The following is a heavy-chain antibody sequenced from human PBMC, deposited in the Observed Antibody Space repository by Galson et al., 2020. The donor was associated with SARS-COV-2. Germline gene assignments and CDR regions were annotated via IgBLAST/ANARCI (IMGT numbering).Heavy chain of an antibody. CDR1: GGTINNYY. CDR3: ARHESSASTVYYYALYV. Sequence: SDPLSLPCLLSGGTINNYYWSWSRQPQGKELEWIGYVYYSGSTKYNPSLKSRVTISVDTSKNQFSLNLRSVIAADASVYFCARHESSASTVYYYALYVWGQGITVTVSS. CDR2: VYYSGST. J-gene: IGHJ6*02. D-gene: IGHD2-2*01. V-gene: IGHV4-59*08.